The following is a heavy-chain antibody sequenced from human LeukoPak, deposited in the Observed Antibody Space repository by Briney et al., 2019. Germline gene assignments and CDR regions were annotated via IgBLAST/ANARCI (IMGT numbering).Heavy chain of an antibody. CDR2: ITTTSSYI. Sequence: GGSLRLSCATSGFTFSNSDMNWVRQAPGKGLEWVSSITTTSSYIYYADSVRGRFTISRDNAKNSLYLHMDSLRAEDTAVYYCARAFIVVVPAAVFGRYGMDVWGQGTTVTVSS. D-gene: IGHD2-2*01. V-gene: IGHV3-21*01. J-gene: IGHJ6*02. CDR3: ARAFIVVVPAAVFGRYGMDV. CDR1: GFTFSNSD.